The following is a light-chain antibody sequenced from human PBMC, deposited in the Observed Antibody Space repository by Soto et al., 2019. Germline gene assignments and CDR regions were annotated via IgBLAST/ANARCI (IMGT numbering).Light chain of an antibody. V-gene: IGKV3-11*01. CDR3: QQRSNWPIT. J-gene: IGKJ3*01. CDR2: DAS. CDR1: QSVSSY. Sequence: EIVLTQSPATLSLSPGERATLSYRASQSVSSYLAWYQQKPGQAPRLLIYDASNRATGIPARFSGSGSGTDFTLTISSLEPEDFAVYYCQQRSNWPITFGPGTKVDIK.